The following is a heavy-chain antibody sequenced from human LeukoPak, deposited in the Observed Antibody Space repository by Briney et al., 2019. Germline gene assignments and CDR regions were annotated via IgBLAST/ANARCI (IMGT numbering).Heavy chain of an antibody. CDR3: ARSYYDSSGLFDY. CDR2: IYSGGST. J-gene: IGHJ4*02. D-gene: IGHD3-22*01. CDR1: GFTVSSNY. V-gene: IGHV3-66*01. Sequence: PGGSLRLSCAASGFTVSSNYMSWVRQAPGKGLEWVSVIYSGGSTYYADSVKGRFTISRDNSKNTLYLQMNSLRAEDTAVYYCARSYYDSSGLFDYWGQGTLVTVSS.